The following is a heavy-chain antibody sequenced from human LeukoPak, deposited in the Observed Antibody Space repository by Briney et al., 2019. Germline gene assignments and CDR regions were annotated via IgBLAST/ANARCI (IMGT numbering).Heavy chain of an antibody. CDR1: GFTFSSYG. CDR3: AKGSKAVLFTRDRYMDV. Sequence: GGSLRLSCAASGFTFSSYGMHWVRQAPGKGLEWVSFIRYDGSNKYHADSVGGRFTISRDNSKKTLYPQMNSLRAEDTAVYFCAKGSKAVLFTRDRYMDVWGKGTTVTISS. CDR2: IRYDGSNK. D-gene: IGHD6-19*01. J-gene: IGHJ6*03. V-gene: IGHV3-30*02.